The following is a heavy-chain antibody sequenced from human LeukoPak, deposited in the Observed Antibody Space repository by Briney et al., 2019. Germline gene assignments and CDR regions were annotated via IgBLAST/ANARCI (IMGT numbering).Heavy chain of an antibody. Sequence: GGSLRLSCAASGFTFSSYAMSWVRQAPGKGLEWVSAISGSGGSTYYADSVKGRFTISRDNSKNTLYLQMNSLRAEDTAVYYCAKGRGLVPSRGSYFDYWGQGTLVTVSS. CDR3: AKGRGLVPSRGSYFDY. CDR1: GFTFSSYA. D-gene: IGHD3-10*01. J-gene: IGHJ4*02. CDR2: ISGSGGST. V-gene: IGHV3-23*01.